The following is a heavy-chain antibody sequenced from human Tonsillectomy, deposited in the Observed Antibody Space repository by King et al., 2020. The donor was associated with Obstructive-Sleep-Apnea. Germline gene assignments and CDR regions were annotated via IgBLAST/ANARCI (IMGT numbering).Heavy chain of an antibody. D-gene: IGHD2-2*01. CDR3: ARGVVPAALYYYGMDV. J-gene: IGHJ6*02. CDR2: IIPIFCTA. Sequence: QLVQSGAEVKKPGSSVKVSCKASGGTFSSYAISWVRQAPGQGLEWMGGIIPIFCTANYAQKFQGRVTITADESTSTAYLELSSLRSEDTAVYYCARGVVPAALYYYGMDVWGQGTTVTVSS. V-gene: IGHV1-69*01. CDR1: GGTFSSYA.